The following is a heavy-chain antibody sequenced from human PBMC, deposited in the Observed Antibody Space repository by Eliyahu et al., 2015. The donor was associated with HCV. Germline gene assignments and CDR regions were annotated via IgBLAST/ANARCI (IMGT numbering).Heavy chain of an antibody. CDR1: GFPFGDAW. J-gene: IGHJ4*02. Sequence: DVQVAESGGGWVQPGGSLSLSCVVSGFPFGDAWLNWVRQAPGQGLEWVGRIKHKANGETTDYAAPVKGRFSISRDDSKQTLYLEMKSLKIEDSAVYSCATLTPRNDHPDFWGQGVLVTVSS. CDR3: ATLTPRNDHPDF. V-gene: IGHV3-15*01. D-gene: IGHD1-14*01. CDR2: IKHKANGETT.